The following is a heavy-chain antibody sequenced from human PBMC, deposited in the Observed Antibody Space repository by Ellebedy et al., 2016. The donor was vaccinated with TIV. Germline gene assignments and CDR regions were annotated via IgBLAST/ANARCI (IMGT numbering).Heavy chain of an antibody. V-gene: IGHV3-7*01. D-gene: IGHD6-19*01. J-gene: IGHJ4*02. CDR1: GFTFSTNW. CDR2: IRQDGNEK. CDR3: ARRVAGKASFDY. Sequence: GESLKISCAASGFTFSTNWMSWVRQAPGKGLEWVANIRQDGNEKYYVDSVKGRFTISGDNAKNSLYLQMNSLRAEDTAVYYCARRVAGKASFDYWGQGTLVTVSS.